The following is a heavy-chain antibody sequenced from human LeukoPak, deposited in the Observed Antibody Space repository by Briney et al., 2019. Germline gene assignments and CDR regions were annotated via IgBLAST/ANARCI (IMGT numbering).Heavy chain of an antibody. J-gene: IGHJ4*02. D-gene: IGHD5-18*01. CDR1: GGSISSGGYS. CDR2: IYNSGTT. CDR3: VRTSRSAMDLRGLFDY. Sequence: PSQTLSLTCVVSGGSISSGGYSWTWIQQPPGKGLEWIGYIYNSGTTSYNPSPKSRVTMSVDTSKNQFSLKLSSVPAAATAVYYCVRTSRSAMDLRGLFDYWGQGTLVTVSS. V-gene: IGHV4-30-4*07.